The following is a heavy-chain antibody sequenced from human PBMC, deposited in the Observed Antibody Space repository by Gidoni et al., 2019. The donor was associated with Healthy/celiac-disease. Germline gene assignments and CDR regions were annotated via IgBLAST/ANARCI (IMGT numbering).Heavy chain of an antibody. D-gene: IGHD3-3*01. CDR3: AKDDSDLRFLESYYFDY. J-gene: IGHJ4*02. CDR2: ISYDGSNK. CDR1: GFTFSSYG. V-gene: IGHV3-30*18. Sequence: QVQLVESGGGVVQPGRSLRLSCTAAGFTFSSYGMHWVRQAPGKGLELAAVISYDGSNKYYADSVKGRFTISRDNSKNTLYLQMNSLRAEDTAVYYCAKDDSDLRFLESYYFDYWGQGTLVTVSS.